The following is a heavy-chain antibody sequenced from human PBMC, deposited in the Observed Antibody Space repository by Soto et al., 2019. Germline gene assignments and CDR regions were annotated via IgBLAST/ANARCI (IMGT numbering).Heavy chain of an antibody. V-gene: IGHV3-7*01. Sequence: LRLSCAASGFTFSNYWMSWVRQAPGKGLGWVANIKQDGSEKYYVDSVKGRFTVSRDNAKNSLYLQMNSLRAEDTAVYYCARWNSYGYYFDYWGQGTLVTVSS. J-gene: IGHJ4*02. D-gene: IGHD5-18*01. CDR2: IKQDGSEK. CDR3: ARWNSYGYYFDY. CDR1: GFTFSNYW.